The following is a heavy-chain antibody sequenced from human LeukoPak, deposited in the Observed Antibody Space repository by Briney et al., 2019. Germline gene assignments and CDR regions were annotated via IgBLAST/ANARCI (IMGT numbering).Heavy chain of an antibody. Sequence: SETLSLTCTVSGGSISSSSYYWGWIRQPPGKGLEWIGSIYYSGSTYYNPSLKSRVTISVDTSKNQFSLKLSSMTAADTAVYYCARDSRSGYIPWGQGTLVTVSS. CDR3: ARDSRSGYIP. D-gene: IGHD3-22*01. V-gene: IGHV4-39*07. CDR2: IYYSGST. J-gene: IGHJ5*02. CDR1: GGSISSSSYY.